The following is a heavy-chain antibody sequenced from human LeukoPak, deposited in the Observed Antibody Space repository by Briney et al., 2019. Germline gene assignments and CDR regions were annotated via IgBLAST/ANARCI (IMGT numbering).Heavy chain of an antibody. J-gene: IGHJ4*02. CDR1: GFTFSSYA. Sequence: GGSLRLSCAASGFTFSSYAMSWVRQAPGKGLEWVSAISDSGGRTYYAGSVKGRFTISRDNSKNTLYLQMESLRAEDTAVYYCAKHSTYCSGGSCQEGFDYWGQGTLVTVSS. CDR3: AKHSTYCSGGSCQEGFDY. V-gene: IGHV3-23*01. D-gene: IGHD2-15*01. CDR2: ISDSGGRT.